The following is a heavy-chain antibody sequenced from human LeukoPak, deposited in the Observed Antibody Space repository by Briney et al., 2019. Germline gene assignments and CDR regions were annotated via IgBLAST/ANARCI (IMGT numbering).Heavy chain of an antibody. J-gene: IGHJ6*03. V-gene: IGHV3-74*01. Sequence: PGGSLRLSCAASGFTFSSYRMHWVRQAPGKGLVWVSRIHSDGTSTSYADSVKGRFTISRDNAKNTLYLQMNSLRAEDTAVYYCARVGPKVRGLKTFHYCYYYMDVWGKGTTVTISS. CDR2: IHSDGTST. D-gene: IGHD3-10*01. CDR1: GFTFSSYR. CDR3: ARVGPKVRGLKTFHYCYYYMDV.